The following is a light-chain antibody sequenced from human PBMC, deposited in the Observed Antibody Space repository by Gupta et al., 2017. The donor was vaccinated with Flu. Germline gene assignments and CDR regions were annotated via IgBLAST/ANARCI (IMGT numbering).Light chain of an antibody. V-gene: IGLV1-51*02. CDR1: SSNIGIHH. Sequence: QSVLTQPPSVSASSGQKVTISCSGSSSNIGIHHVSWYQQVPGAAPKLIISKNNKRPSGIPDRFSGATSGTSATLDITGLQTGDEGDYYCGAWDDNLSVEILGTGTKVTVL. CDR3: GAWDDNLSVEI. J-gene: IGLJ1*01. CDR2: KNN.